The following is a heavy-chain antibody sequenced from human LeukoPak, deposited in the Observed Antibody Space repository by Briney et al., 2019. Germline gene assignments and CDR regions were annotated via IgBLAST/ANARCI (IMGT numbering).Heavy chain of an antibody. V-gene: IGHV1-18*01. Sequence: ASVKVSCKASGYTFTSYGISWVRQAPGQGLEWMGWISAYNGNTNYAQKLQGRVTMTTDTSTSTAYMELSSLRSEDTAVYYCAREGRIAAPTDAFDIWGQGTMVTVSS. CDR3: AREGRIAAPTDAFDI. J-gene: IGHJ3*02. D-gene: IGHD6-13*01. CDR2: ISAYNGNT. CDR1: GYTFTSYG.